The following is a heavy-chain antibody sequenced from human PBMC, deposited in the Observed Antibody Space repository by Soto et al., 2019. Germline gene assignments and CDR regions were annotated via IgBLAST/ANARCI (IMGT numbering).Heavy chain of an antibody. Sequence: QITLKESGPTLVKPTQTLTLTCTFSGFSLSTSAVGVGWIRQPPGKALEWLAFIYWDDDKRYSPSLKSSLTIAXXTXENQVALAMTNMDPVDTATYYCAHLVVAGLTYYFDYWGQGTLVTVSS. CDR2: IYWDDDK. CDR1: GFSLSTSAVG. D-gene: IGHD2-15*01. CDR3: AHLVVAGLTYYFDY. V-gene: IGHV2-5*02. J-gene: IGHJ4*02.